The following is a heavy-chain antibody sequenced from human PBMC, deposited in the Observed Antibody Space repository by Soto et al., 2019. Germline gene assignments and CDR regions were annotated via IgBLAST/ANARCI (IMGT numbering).Heavy chain of an antibody. J-gene: IGHJ6*02. CDR1: GGSISSGGYS. V-gene: IGHV4-30-2*01. D-gene: IGHD4-4*01. CDR3: ARAPNPDYSNGVLYYYYYGMDV. CDR2: IYHSGST. Sequence: PSETLSLTCAVSGGSISSGGYSWSWIRQPPGKGLEWIGYIYHSGSTYYNPSLKSRVTISVDRSKNQFSLKLSSATAADTAVYYCARAPNPDYSNGVLYYYYYGMDVWGQGTTVTVSS.